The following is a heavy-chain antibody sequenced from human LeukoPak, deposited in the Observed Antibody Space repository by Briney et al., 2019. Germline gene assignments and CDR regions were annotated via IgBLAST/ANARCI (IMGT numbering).Heavy chain of an antibody. D-gene: IGHD5-12*01. V-gene: IGHV3-53*01. CDR3: ARDAPRGYSGSTDY. Sequence: GGSLRLSCTVSGFTVSSNSMSWVRQAPGKGLEWVSFIYSDNTHYSDSVKGRFTISRDNSKNTLYLQMNSLRAEDTAAYYCARDAPRGYSGSTDYWGQGTLVTVSS. CDR1: GFTVSSNS. J-gene: IGHJ4*02. CDR2: IYSDNT.